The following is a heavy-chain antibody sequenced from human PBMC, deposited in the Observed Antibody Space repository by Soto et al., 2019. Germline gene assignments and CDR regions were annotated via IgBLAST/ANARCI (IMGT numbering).Heavy chain of an antibody. Sequence: QVQLQESGPGLVKPPQTLSLTCTVSGASIRSGGFYWSWIRQHPERGLEWIGYFYYSGNAYYNPSLRSRLSISGDASENQLSLNLSSVTAADTAVYFCARATGAVNYFDYCGHGILVTVSS. CDR3: ARATGAVNYFDY. CDR1: GASIRSGGFY. V-gene: IGHV4-31*03. J-gene: IGHJ4*01. CDR2: FYYSGNA.